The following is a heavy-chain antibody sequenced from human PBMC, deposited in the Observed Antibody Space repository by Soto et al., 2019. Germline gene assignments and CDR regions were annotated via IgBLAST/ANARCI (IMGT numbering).Heavy chain of an antibody. CDR3: AKSGPRRIDPPPPRGSMDV. Sequence: EVQLVESGGGLVKPGGSLRLSCAASEFTFSTYTMNWVRQAPGKGLEWVSSTTSGSIYIYYADSVKGRFTISRDDATNSLYLQMNSLRAEDTAMYYCAKSGPRRIDPPPPRGSMDVWGQGTTVTVSS. CDR1: EFTFSTYT. CDR2: TTSGSIYI. J-gene: IGHJ6*02. V-gene: IGHV3-21*01. D-gene: IGHD3-16*01.